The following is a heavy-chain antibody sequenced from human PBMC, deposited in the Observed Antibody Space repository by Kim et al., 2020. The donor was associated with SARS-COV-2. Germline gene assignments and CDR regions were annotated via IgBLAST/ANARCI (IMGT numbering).Heavy chain of an antibody. D-gene: IGHD3-3*01. V-gene: IGHV1-18*01. Sequence: ASVKVSCKASGYTFTSYGISWVRQAPGQGLEWMGWISAYNGNTNYAQKLQGRVTMTTDTSTSTAYMELRSLRSDDTAVYYCARFSRADFWRSWFDPWGQGTLVTVSS. CDR3: ARFSRADFWRSWFDP. CDR1: GYTFTSYG. J-gene: IGHJ5*02. CDR2: ISAYNGNT.